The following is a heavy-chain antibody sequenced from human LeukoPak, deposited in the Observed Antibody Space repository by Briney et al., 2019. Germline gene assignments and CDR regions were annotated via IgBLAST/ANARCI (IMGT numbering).Heavy chain of an antibody. CDR3: ARRKTGYDILTGYYGRNFDY. Sequence: SETLSLTCTVSGGSISSYYWSWIRQPAGKGLEWIGRIYTSGSTNYNPSLKSRVTMSVDTSKNQFSLKLSSVTAADTAVYYCARRKTGYDILTGYYGRNFDYWGQGTLVTVSS. J-gene: IGHJ4*02. CDR2: IYTSGST. D-gene: IGHD3-9*01. CDR1: GGSISSYY. V-gene: IGHV4-4*07.